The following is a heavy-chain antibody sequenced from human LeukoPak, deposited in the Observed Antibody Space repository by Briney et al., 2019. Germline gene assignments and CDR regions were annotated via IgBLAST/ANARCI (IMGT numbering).Heavy chain of an antibody. Sequence: TASETLSLTCTVSGGSISSSKYYWGWIRQPPGKGLEWIGSIYYSGSAYYNPSLKSRVTISVDTSNNHLSLSLNSVTTADTAVYYCARGRGTQYSSSWSPRRYFDLWGRGTLVTVSS. CDR1: GGSISSSKYY. CDR2: IYYSGSA. CDR3: ARGRGTQYSSSWSPRRYFDL. D-gene: IGHD6-13*01. J-gene: IGHJ2*01. V-gene: IGHV4-39*07.